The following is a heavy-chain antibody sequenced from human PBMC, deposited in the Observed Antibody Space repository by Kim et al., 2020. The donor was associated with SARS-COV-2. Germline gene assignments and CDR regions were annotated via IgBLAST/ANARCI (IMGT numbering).Heavy chain of an antibody. CDR1: GGSISSGDYY. CDR3: ARGRRVLYDILATDWFDP. V-gene: IGHV4-30-4*01. J-gene: IGHJ5*02. D-gene: IGHD3-9*01. CDR2: IYYSGST. Sequence: TLSLTCTVSGGSISSGDYYWSWIRQPPGKGLEWIGYIYYSGSTYYNPSLKSRVTISVDTSKNQFSLKLSSVTAADTAVYYCARGRRVLYDILATDWFDPWGQGTLVTVSS.